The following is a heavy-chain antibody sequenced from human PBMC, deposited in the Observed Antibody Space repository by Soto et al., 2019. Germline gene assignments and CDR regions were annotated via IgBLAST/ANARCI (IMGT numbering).Heavy chain of an antibody. CDR2: ISGSGGST. J-gene: IGHJ4*02. CDR3: AKSREYSSSSGGGIDY. CDR1: GFTFSSYA. D-gene: IGHD6-6*01. Sequence: GGSLRLSCAASGFTFSSYAMSWVRQAPGKGLEWVSAISGSGGSTYYADSVKGRFTISRDNSKNTLYLQMNSLRAEDTAVYYCAKSREYSSSSGGGIDYWGQGTLVTVSS. V-gene: IGHV3-23*01.